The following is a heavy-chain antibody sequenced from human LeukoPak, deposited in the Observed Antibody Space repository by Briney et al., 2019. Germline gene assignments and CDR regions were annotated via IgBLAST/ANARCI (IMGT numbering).Heavy chain of an antibody. V-gene: IGHV4-4*02. CDR3: ARERGYSYGQNRYFDY. Sequence: SETLSLTCAVSGDSMSSSNWWSWVRQPPGKGLEWIGEIHHSGSTNDNPSLKSRVTISVDKSKNQFSLKLSSVTAADTAVYYCARERGYSYGQNRYFDYWGQGTLVTVSS. CDR2: IHHSGST. J-gene: IGHJ4*02. D-gene: IGHD5-18*01. CDR1: GDSMSSSNW.